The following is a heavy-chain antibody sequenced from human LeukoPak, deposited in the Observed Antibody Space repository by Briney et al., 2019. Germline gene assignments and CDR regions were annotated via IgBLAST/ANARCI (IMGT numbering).Heavy chain of an antibody. CDR1: GYTFTSYY. J-gene: IGHJ3*02. V-gene: IGHV1-46*01. CDR3: ARDYGSGSYYKSLLDAFDI. Sequence: ASVKVSCKASGYTFTSYYLHWVRQAPGQGLEWMGIISPSGGGTTYAQKFQGRVTMTRDTSTSTVYMELSSLRSEDTAVYYCARDYGSGSYYKSLLDAFDIWGQGTMVTVSS. CDR2: ISPSGGGT. D-gene: IGHD3-10*01.